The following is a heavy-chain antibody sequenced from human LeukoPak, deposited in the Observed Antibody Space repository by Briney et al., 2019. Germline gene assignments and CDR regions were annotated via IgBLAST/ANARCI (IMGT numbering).Heavy chain of an antibody. Sequence: SXRLSXXXXXFSFSXFWMSWVRQAPGKGLEWVASIKEDGSEKYYVDSVKGRFTISRDNAKNSLYLQMNSLRAEDTALYYCARDEYGVLNFDYWGQGTLVTVSS. CDR3: ARDEYGVLNFDY. D-gene: IGHD4-17*01. V-gene: IGHV3-7*01. CDR1: XFSFSXFW. J-gene: IGHJ4*02. CDR2: IKEDGSEK.